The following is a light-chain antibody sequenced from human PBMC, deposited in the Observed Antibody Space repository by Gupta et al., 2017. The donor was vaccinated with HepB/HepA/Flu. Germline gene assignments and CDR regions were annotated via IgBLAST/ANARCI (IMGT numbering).Light chain of an antibody. CDR1: TSNIGSSD. CDR3: DTWDSGLSAGV. Sequence: QSLLTQPPSVSAAPGQMVTIPCSGSTSNIGSSDVCWYQLLPGTAPKLLIYRNNRRASGIPDRFSGSKSGTSATLAITGLQTGDEADYFCDTWDSGLSAGVFGGGTKLTVL. J-gene: IGLJ2*01. V-gene: IGLV1-51*02. CDR2: RNN.